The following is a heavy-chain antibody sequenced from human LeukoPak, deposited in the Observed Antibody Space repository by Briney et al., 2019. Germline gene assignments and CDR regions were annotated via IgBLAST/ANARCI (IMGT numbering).Heavy chain of an antibody. D-gene: IGHD2-8*01. CDR1: GFTFRSHA. V-gene: IGHV3-23*01. J-gene: IGHJ4*02. CDR2: ISAGATTT. Sequence: GGSLRLSCAASGFTFRSHAMHWVRQAPGKGLVWVSGISAGATTTYYADSVKGPFTISRDNSKNTLYLQMNSLRVDDTAMYYCAKAPAVSAFGYWGRGTLVTVSS. CDR3: AKAPAVSAFGY.